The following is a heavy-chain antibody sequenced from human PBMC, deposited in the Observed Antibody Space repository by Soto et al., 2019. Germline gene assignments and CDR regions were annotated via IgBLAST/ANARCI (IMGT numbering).Heavy chain of an antibody. V-gene: IGHV4-31*03. Sequence: SETLSLTCTVSGGSISSGGYYWSWIRQHPGKGLEWIGYIYYSGSTYYNPSLKSRVTISVDTSKNQFSLKLSSVTAADTAVYYCARVHDFWSGRYFDYWGQGTLVTVSS. D-gene: IGHD3-3*01. CDR2: IYYSGST. CDR1: GGSISSGGYY. J-gene: IGHJ4*02. CDR3: ARVHDFWSGRYFDY.